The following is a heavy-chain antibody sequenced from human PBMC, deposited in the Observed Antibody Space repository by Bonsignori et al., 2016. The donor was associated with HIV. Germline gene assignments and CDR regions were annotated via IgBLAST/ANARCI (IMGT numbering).Heavy chain of an antibody. D-gene: IGHD4-17*01. Sequence: WIRQPPGKGLEWLTIISHDGNTEYYAASVRGRFTVSRDNSKNTLYLQLNSLTPEDTAMYYCVRARGPGDPFRGGGFDIWGQGTTVTVSS. J-gene: IGHJ3*02. V-gene: IGHV3-30*03. CDR2: ISHDGNTE. CDR3: VRARGPGDPFRGGGFDI.